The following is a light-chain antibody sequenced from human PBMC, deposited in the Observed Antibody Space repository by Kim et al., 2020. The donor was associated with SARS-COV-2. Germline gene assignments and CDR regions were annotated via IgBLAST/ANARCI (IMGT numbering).Light chain of an antibody. CDR2: DAS. J-gene: IGKJ4*01. Sequence: DIQMTQSPSSLSASVGYRVTITCQASQDISNYLNWYQQKPGKAPKLLIYDASNLETGVPSRFSGSGSGTDFTFTISSLQPEDIATYYCQQYDNLPALTFGGGTKVDIK. V-gene: IGKV1-33*01. CDR1: QDISNY. CDR3: QQYDNLPALT.